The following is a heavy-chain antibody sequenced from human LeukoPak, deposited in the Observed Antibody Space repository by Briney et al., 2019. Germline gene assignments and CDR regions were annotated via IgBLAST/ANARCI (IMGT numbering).Heavy chain of an antibody. Sequence: SETLSLTCTVSGGSISSYYWSWIRQPPGKGLEWIGYIYYSGSTNYNPSLKSRVTISVDTSKNQFSLKLSSVTAADTAVYYCARHGITMVRGAMPFDYWGQGTLVTASS. J-gene: IGHJ4*02. CDR3: ARHGITMVRGAMPFDY. D-gene: IGHD3-10*01. V-gene: IGHV4-59*08. CDR1: GGSISSYY. CDR2: IYYSGST.